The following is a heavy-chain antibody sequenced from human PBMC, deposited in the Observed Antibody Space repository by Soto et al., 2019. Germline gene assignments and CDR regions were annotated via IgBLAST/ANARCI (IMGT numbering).Heavy chain of an antibody. CDR2: ISGSGDST. CDR1: GFTFSNYA. CDR3: ASRNYYDTSGYYYWYYFDF. V-gene: IGHV3-23*01. D-gene: IGHD3-22*01. Sequence: EVQLLESGGGFAQPGGSLRLSCAASGFTFSNYAMSWVRQSPGKGLEWVSAISGSGDSTYYAESVKGRFTISRDNSKNTLYLQMNSLGAEDTAVYYCASRNYYDTSGYYYWYYFDFWGQGTLVTVSS. J-gene: IGHJ4*02.